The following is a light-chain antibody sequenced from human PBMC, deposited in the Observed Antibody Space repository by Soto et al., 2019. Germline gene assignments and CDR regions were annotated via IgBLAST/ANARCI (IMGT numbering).Light chain of an antibody. CDR2: EVS. V-gene: IGLV2-14*01. Sequence: QSALTQPASVSGSPGQSITISCTGTSSDVGGYNYVSWYQQHPGKAPKLMIYEVSNRPSGVSNHFSGSKSGNTASLTISGLQAEDEADYYCSSYTSSSTYYVFGTGTKLTVL. CDR1: SSDVGGYNY. J-gene: IGLJ1*01. CDR3: SSYTSSSTYYV.